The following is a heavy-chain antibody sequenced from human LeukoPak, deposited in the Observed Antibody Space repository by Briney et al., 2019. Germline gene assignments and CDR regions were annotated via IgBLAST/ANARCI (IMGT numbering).Heavy chain of an antibody. D-gene: IGHD2-2*01. J-gene: IGHJ3*02. CDR1: GGSISSSSYY. Sequence: SETLSLTCTVSGGSISSSSYYWGWIRQPPGKGLEWIGSIYYSGSTYYNPSLKSRVTISVDTSKNQFSLKLSSVTAADTAVYYCARDAQPAAGVGQAFDIWGQGTMVTVSS. CDR3: ARDAQPAAGVGQAFDI. CDR2: IYYSGST. V-gene: IGHV4-39*02.